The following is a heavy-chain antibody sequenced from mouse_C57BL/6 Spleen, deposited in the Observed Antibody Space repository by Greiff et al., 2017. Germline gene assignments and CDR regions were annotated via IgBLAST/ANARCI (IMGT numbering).Heavy chain of an antibody. Sequence: VQLQQPGPELVKPGASVKLSCKASGYTFTDYYMHWVKQSHGKGLEWIGYINPTNGGTSYNQKFKGKATLTVNKSSSTAYMQLRSLTSEDSAVYYCAVRYCSGYWCFDVWGKGTTVTVSA. CDR2: INPTNGGT. V-gene: IGHV1-22*01. D-gene: IGHD1-1*01. J-gene: IGHJ1*03. CDR3: AVRYCSGYWCFDV. CDR1: GYTFTDYY.